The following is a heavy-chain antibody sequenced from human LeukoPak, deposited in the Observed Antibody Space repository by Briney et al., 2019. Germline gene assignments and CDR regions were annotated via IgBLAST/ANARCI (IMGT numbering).Heavy chain of an antibody. CDR3: AIVRLAVADHANCFDL. CDR1: GFTFSSYG. Sequence: GGSLRLSCAASGFTFSSYGMHWVRQAPGKGLEWVAVICYDGCNKYYADSLKGRFTISRDNSQNTLYRQMNSLRAEDTAVYYCAIVRLAVADHANCFDLWGQGTLVTVSS. V-gene: IGHV3-33*08. J-gene: IGHJ5*02. D-gene: IGHD6-19*01. CDR2: ICYDGCNK.